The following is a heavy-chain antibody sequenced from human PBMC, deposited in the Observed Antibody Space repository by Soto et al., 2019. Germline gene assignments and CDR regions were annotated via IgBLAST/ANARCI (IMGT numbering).Heavy chain of an antibody. CDR1: GGSISSSSYY. V-gene: IGHV4-39*01. J-gene: IGHJ4*02. CDR2: IYYSGST. Sequence: QLQLQESGPGLVKPSETLSLTCTVSGGSISSSSYYWGWIRQPPGKGLEWIGSIYYSGSTYYNPSLKSRVTISVDTSKNQFSLKLSSVTAADTAVYYCARRPYGVEFDYWDQGTLVTVSS. CDR3: ARRPYGVEFDY. D-gene: IGHD3-10*01.